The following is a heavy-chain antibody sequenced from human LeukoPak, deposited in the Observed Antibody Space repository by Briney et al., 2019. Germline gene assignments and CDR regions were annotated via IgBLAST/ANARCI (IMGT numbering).Heavy chain of an antibody. D-gene: IGHD6-19*01. Sequence: SQTLSLTCTVSGGSISSGSYYWSWIRQPAGKGLEWIGRIYTSGSTNYNPSLKSRVTISVDTSKNQFSLKLSSVTAADTAVYYCARGGWLVRPFDYWGQGTLVTVSS. CDR2: IYTSGST. V-gene: IGHV4-61*02. CDR3: ARGGWLVRPFDY. CDR1: GGSISSGSYY. J-gene: IGHJ4*02.